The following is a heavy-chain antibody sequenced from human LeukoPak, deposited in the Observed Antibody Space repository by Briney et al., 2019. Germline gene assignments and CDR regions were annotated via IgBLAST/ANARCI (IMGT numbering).Heavy chain of an antibody. CDR2: IYYSGST. V-gene: IGHV4-39*01. J-gene: IGHJ3*02. CDR1: GGSISSDGYY. Sequence: SETLSLTCTVSGGSISSDGYYWSWLRQHPGKGLEWIGYIYYSGSTYYNPSLKSRVTISVDTSKNQFSLKLSSVTAADTAVYYCARGPHSSSWYGARYAFDIWGQGTMVTVSS. D-gene: IGHD6-13*01. CDR3: ARGPHSSSWYGARYAFDI.